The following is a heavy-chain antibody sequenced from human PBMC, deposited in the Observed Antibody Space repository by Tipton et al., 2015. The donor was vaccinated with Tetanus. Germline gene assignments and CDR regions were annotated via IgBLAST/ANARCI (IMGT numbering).Heavy chain of an antibody. V-gene: IGHV4-61*01. J-gene: IGHJ4*02. CDR1: GGSVSRGSYY. Sequence: TLSLTCTVSGGSVSRGSYYWSWIRQPPGKRLEWIGHIHYSGSINYNPSLKSRVNISVDTSKNQFSLKLSSVTAADTAVYSCARGIEFSYGPGVGDYWGQGTLVTVSS. D-gene: IGHD5-18*01. CDR2: IHYSGSI. CDR3: ARGIEFSYGPGVGDY.